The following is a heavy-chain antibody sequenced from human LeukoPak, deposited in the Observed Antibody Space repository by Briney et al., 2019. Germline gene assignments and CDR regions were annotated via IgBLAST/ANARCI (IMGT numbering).Heavy chain of an antibody. Sequence: ASVKVSCKASGYTFTSYAMNWVRQAPGQGLEWMGWINTNTGNPTYAQGFTGRFVFSLDTSVSTAYLQISSLKAEDTAVYYCARVDRNELYYYYYGMDVWGQGTTVTVSS. J-gene: IGHJ6*02. CDR3: ARVDRNELYYYYYGMDV. CDR1: GYTFTSYA. V-gene: IGHV7-4-1*02. CDR2: INTNTGNP. D-gene: IGHD1-14*01.